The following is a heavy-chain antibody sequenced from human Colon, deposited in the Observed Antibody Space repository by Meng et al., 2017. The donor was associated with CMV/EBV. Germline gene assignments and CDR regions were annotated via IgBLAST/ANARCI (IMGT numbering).Heavy chain of an antibody. CDR2: TYWNDDK. D-gene: IGHD3-3*01. V-gene: IGHV2-5*01. CDR3: AHMGTYYDFWSGYWPNWFDP. Sequence: SGPTLVKPTQALTLTCTFSGFSLSASGVGVGWIRQPPGKALEWLAHTYWNDDKRYSPSLKSRLTIAKDTPRNQVVLILTNLDPVDTATYYCAHMGTYYDFWSGYWPNWFDPWGQGTLVTVSS. CDR1: GFSLSASGVG. J-gene: IGHJ5*02.